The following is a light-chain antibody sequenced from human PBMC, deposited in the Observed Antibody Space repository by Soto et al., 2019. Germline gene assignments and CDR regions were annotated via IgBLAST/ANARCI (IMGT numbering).Light chain of an antibody. Sequence: DIQVTQSPSSLYASVGDRVTITCRASQSISSYLNWYQQKPGKAPKFLIYDASSLESGVPSMFSGSGSGTEFTLTISSLQPDDFATDYCQQYNTYWTFGPGTKVDIK. CDR2: DAS. J-gene: IGKJ1*01. CDR1: QSISSY. CDR3: QQYNTYWT. V-gene: IGKV1-5*01.